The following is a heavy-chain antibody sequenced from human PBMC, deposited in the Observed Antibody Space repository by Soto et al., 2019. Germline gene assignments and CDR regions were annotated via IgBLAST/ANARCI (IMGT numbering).Heavy chain of an antibody. CDR1: GFSFSGHG. Sequence: PVGSLRLSCVSSGFSFSGHGMSCVRQAPGKGLEWVSTIDSSGRNTHYADSVQGRFTISRDNSRNTLDLQMNSLRAEDTALYFCVSWVPAHFEYWGQGTLVTVSS. J-gene: IGHJ4*02. CDR2: IDSSGRNT. V-gene: IGHV3-23*05. CDR3: VSWVPAHFEY. D-gene: IGHD3-16*01.